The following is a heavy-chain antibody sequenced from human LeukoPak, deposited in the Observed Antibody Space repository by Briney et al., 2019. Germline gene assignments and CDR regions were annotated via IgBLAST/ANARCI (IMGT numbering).Heavy chain of an antibody. V-gene: IGHV4-39*01. CDR2: IYYSGST. CDR3: ARHGLPNGSGNFDY. Sequence: PSETLSLTCTVSGGSISSSSYYWGWIRQPPGKGLEWIGSIYYSGSTYYNPSLKSRVTISVDTSKNQFSLKLSSVTAADTAVYYCARHGLPNGSGNFDYWGQGTLVTVSS. J-gene: IGHJ4*02. D-gene: IGHD3-10*01. CDR1: GGSISSSSYY.